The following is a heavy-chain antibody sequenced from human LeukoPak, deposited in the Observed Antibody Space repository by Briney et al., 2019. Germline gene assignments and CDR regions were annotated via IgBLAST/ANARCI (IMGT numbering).Heavy chain of an antibody. D-gene: IGHD6-19*01. V-gene: IGHV1-2*06. CDR1: GYTFTGYY. J-gene: IGHJ1*01. CDR3: AREQWLKGKRHFQH. CDR2: INPNSGGT. Sequence: VSVKVSCKASGYTFTGYYMHWVRQAPGQGLEWMGRINPNSGGTNYAQKFQGRVTMTRDTSISTAYMELSRLRSDDTAVYYCAREQWLKGKRHFQHWGQGTLVTVSS.